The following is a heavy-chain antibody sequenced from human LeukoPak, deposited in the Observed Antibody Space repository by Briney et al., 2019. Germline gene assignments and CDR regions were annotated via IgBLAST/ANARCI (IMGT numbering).Heavy chain of an antibody. V-gene: IGHV4-34*01. CDR3: ARQEIVVVPAGILDWFDP. CDR1: GGSFSGYY. Sequence: PSETLSLTCAVYGGSFSGYYWSWIRQPPGKGLEWIGEINHSGSTNYNPSLKSRVTISVDTSKNQFSLKLSSVTAADTAVYYCARQEIVVVPAGILDWFDPWGQGTLVTVSS. D-gene: IGHD2-2*01. CDR2: INHSGST. J-gene: IGHJ5*02.